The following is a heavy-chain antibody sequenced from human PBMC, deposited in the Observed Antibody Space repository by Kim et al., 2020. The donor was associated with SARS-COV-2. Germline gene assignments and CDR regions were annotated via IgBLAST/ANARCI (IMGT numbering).Heavy chain of an antibody. V-gene: IGHV1-3*01. CDR3: ARDHFGYSSSWYSPDY. Sequence: KFPGRVTITRDTSASTAYMELSSLRSEDTAVYYCARDHFGYSSSWYSPDYWGQGTLVTVSS. J-gene: IGHJ4*02. D-gene: IGHD6-13*01.